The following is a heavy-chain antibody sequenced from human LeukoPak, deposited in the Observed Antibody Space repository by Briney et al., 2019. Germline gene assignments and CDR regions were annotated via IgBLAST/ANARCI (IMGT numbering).Heavy chain of an antibody. CDR3: AKSPPRVAVVVAPTGWFDP. V-gene: IGHV3-23*01. J-gene: IGHJ5*02. CDR2: ISGSGGST. D-gene: IGHD2-15*01. CDR1: GFXFSSYP. Sequence: PGGSLRLSCAASGFXFSSYPITWVRQAPGKGLEWVSTISGSGGSTYYADSVKGRFTISRDNSKNTLYLQMNSLRADDTAVYYCAKSPPRVAVVVAPTGWFDPWGQGTLVTVSS.